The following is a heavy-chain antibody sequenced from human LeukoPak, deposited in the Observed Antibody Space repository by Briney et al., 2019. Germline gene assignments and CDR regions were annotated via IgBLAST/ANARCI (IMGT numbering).Heavy chain of an antibody. J-gene: IGHJ4*02. CDR2: IRYDGSNK. Sequence: PGGSLRLSCAASGFTFSSYGMHWVRQAPGKGLEWVAFIRYDGSNKYYADSVKGRFTISRDNSKNTLYLQMNSLRAEDTAVYYCARERAIGGSCYDYWGQGTLVTVSS. D-gene: IGHD2-15*01. CDR3: ARERAIGGSCYDY. CDR1: GFTFSSYG. V-gene: IGHV3-30*02.